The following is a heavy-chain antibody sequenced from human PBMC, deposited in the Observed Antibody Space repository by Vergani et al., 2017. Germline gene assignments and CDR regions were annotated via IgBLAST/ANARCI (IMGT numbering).Heavy chain of an antibody. Sequence: QVQLQQWGAGLLKPSETLSLTCAVYGGSFSGYYWSWIRQPPGKGLEWIGEINHSGSTNYNPSLKSRVTISVDTSKNKFSLKLSSVTAADTAVYYCARGRFFGYGTLSRFFDYWGQGTLVTVSS. CDR1: GGSFSGYY. D-gene: IGHD4-17*01. J-gene: IGHJ4*02. V-gene: IGHV4-34*01. CDR2: INHSGST. CDR3: ARGRFFGYGTLSRFFDY.